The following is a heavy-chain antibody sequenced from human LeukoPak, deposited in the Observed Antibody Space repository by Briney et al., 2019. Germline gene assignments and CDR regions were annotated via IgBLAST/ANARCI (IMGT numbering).Heavy chain of an antibody. CDR2: FDPEDGET. D-gene: IGHD6-19*01. CDR3: ARAIGIAVAGGPDYYFDY. Sequence: ASVKVSCKVSGYTLTELSMHWVRQAPGKGLEWMGGFDPEDGETIYAQKFQGRVTMTEDTSTDTAYMELSSLRSEDTAVYYCARAIGIAVAGGPDYYFDYWGQGTLVTVSS. J-gene: IGHJ4*02. V-gene: IGHV1-24*01. CDR1: GYTLTELS.